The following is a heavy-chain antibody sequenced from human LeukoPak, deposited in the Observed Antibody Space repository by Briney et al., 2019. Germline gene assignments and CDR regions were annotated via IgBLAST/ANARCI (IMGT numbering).Heavy chain of an antibody. CDR1: GFTFSDYY. J-gene: IGHJ4*02. D-gene: IGHD3-10*02. CDR2: SSTSGSIT. CDR3: ARDFSDVRGNIFDS. V-gene: IGHV3-11*04. Sequence: PGGSLRLSCAASGFTFSDYYMSWIRQAPGKGLQWLAYSSTSGSITYYADSVKGRFTISRDNAKNSVYLQMNRLRAEDTAVYYCARDFSDVRGNIFDSWGQGTLVTVSS.